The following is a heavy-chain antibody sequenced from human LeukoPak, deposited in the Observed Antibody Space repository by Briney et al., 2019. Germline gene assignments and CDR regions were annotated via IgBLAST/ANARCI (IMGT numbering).Heavy chain of an antibody. Sequence: ASVKVSCKASGYTFTSYGISWVRQAPGQGLEWMGWISAYNGNTNYAQKLQGRVTMTTDTSTSTAYMELRSLRSDDTAVYYCAKDPEYNWNDQGFDYWGQGTLVTVSS. V-gene: IGHV1-18*01. CDR1: GYTFTSYG. CDR2: ISAYNGNT. CDR3: AKDPEYNWNDQGFDY. D-gene: IGHD1-1*01. J-gene: IGHJ4*02.